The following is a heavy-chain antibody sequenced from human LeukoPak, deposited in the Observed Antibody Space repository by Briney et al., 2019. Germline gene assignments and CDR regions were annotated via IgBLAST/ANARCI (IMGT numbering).Heavy chain of an antibody. D-gene: IGHD6-6*01. Sequence: SETLSLTCAVSGYSISSGYYWGWIRQPPGKGLEWIGSIYHSGSTYYNPSLKSRATISVDTSKNQFSLKLSSVTAADTAVYYCARQAIAARPSWFDPWGQGTLVTVSS. CDR3: ARQAIAARPSWFDP. CDR1: GYSISSGYY. J-gene: IGHJ5*02. CDR2: IYHSGST. V-gene: IGHV4-38-2*01.